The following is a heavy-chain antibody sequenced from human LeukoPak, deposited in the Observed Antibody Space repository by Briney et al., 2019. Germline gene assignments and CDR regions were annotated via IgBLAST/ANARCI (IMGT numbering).Heavy chain of an antibody. CDR3: ARARRIAAAGIWCDP. V-gene: IGHV3-66*01. CDR2: IYSGGST. Sequence: GGSLRLSCAASGFTVSSNYMSWVRQAPGKGLEWVSVIYSGGSTYYADSVKGRFTISRDNSKNTLYLQMNSLRAEDTAVYYCARARRIAAAGIWCDPWGQGTLVTVSS. D-gene: IGHD6-13*01. CDR1: GFTVSSNY. J-gene: IGHJ5*02.